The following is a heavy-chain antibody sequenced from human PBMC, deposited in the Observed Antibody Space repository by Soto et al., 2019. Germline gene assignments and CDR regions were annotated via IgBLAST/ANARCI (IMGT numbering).Heavy chain of an antibody. CDR3: ARLGVQLERRPPAFDI. Sequence: GGSLRLSCAASGFTFSSYGMHWVRQAPGKGLEWVAVIWYDGSNKYYADSVKGRFTISRDNSKNTLYLQMNSLRAEDTAVYYCARLGVQLERRPPAFDIWGQGTMVTVSS. CDR1: GFTFSSYG. J-gene: IGHJ3*02. V-gene: IGHV3-33*01. D-gene: IGHD1-1*01. CDR2: IWYDGSNK.